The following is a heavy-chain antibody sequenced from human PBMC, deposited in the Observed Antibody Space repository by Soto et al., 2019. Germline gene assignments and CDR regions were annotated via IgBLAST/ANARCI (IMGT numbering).Heavy chain of an antibody. CDR3: ARVTMATIMSYALDY. J-gene: IGHJ4*02. CDR1: GFTFSSYA. Sequence: GGSLRLSCAASGFTFSSYAMHWVRQAPGKGLEWVAVISYDGSNKYYADSVKGRFTISRDNSKNTLYLQMNSLRAEDTAVYYCARVTMATIMSYALDYWGQGTLVTVSS. V-gene: IGHV3-30-3*01. D-gene: IGHD5-12*01. CDR2: ISYDGSNK.